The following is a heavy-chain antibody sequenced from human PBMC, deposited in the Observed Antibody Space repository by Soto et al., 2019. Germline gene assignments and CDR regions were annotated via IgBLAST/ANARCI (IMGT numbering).Heavy chain of an antibody. CDR1: GFNFSNYG. V-gene: IGHV3-33*01. D-gene: IGHD3-16*01. J-gene: IGHJ4*02. CDR2: VWYDGSKK. Sequence: QVQLVESGGGVVQPGRSLRLSCGASGFNFSNYGIHWVRQAPGKGLEWVAVVWYDGSKKYYADSVKGRFTISRDNSKNTMYLQMNSPRAEDTAVYFCARDRGGPARYWGQGALVTVSS. CDR3: ARDRGGPARY.